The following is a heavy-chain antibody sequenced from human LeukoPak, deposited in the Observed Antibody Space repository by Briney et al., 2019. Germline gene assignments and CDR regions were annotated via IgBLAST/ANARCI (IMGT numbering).Heavy chain of an antibody. CDR1: GVTVSSNY. J-gene: IGHJ4*02. D-gene: IGHD3-22*01. CDR2: IYSGGST. V-gene: IGHV3-53*01. Sequence: SGGSLRLSCAASGVTVSSNYMSWVPEAPGKGLEWVSVIYSGGSTYYADSVKGRFTISRDNSKNTLYHQMNSLRAEDTAVYYCARDRHSSGFYYFDYWGQGTLVTVSS. CDR3: ARDRHSSGFYYFDY.